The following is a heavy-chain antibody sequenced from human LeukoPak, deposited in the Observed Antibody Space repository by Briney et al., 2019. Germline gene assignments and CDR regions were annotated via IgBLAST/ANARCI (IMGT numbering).Heavy chain of an antibody. V-gene: IGHV1-69*13. J-gene: IGHJ4*02. D-gene: IGHD1-26*01. CDR3: ASPEERSYSGSYYVY. CDR2: IIPIFGTA. CDR1: GGTFSSYA. Sequence: SVKVSCKASGGTFSSYAISWVRQAPGQGLEWMGGIIPIFGTANYAQEFQGRVTITADESTSTAYMELSSLRSEDTAVYYCASPEERSYSGSYYVYWGQGTLVTVSS.